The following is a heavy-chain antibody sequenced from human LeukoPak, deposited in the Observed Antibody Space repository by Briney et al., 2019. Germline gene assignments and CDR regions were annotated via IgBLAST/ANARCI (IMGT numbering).Heavy chain of an antibody. CDR3: ARDTADDAFDI. CDR1: GFTFSSYW. V-gene: IGHV3-74*01. J-gene: IGHJ3*02. Sequence: GGSLRLSCAASGFTFSSYWMHWVRQAPGKGLVWVSRINSDGSTTSYADSVKGRFAISRDNAKNTLYLQMNSLRAEDTAVYYCARDTADDAFDIWGQGTMVTVSS. CDR2: INSDGSTT.